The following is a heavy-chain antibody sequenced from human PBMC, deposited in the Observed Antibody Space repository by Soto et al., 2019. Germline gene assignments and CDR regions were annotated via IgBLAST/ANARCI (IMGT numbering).Heavy chain of an antibody. J-gene: IGHJ1*01. D-gene: IGHD6-19*01. CDR2: INHSGST. CDR3: ARGGPQWLVPKYFQH. Sequence: QVQLQQWGAGLLKPSETLSLTCAVYGGSFSGYYWSWIRQPPGKGLEWIGEINHSGSTNYNPSLKSRVTISVDTSKNQFSLQLSSVTAADTAVYYCARGGPQWLVPKYFQHWGQGTLVTVSS. CDR1: GGSFSGYY. V-gene: IGHV4-34*01.